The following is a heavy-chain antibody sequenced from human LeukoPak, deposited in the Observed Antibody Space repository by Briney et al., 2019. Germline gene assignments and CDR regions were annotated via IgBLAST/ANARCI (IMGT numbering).Heavy chain of an antibody. CDR2: IYHSGST. D-gene: IGHD6-13*01. J-gene: IGHJ4*02. CDR1: GGSISSSSYY. Sequence: PSETLSLTCTVSGGSISSSSYYWGWIRQPPGKGLEWIGYIYHSGSTYYNPSLKSRVTISVDRSKNQFSLKLSSVTAADTAVYYCARGLAAAGRRAYYFDYWGQGTLVTVSS. V-gene: IGHV4-30-2*01. CDR3: ARGLAAAGRRAYYFDY.